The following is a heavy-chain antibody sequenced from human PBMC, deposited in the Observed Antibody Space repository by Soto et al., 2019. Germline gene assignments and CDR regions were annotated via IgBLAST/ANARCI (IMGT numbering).Heavy chain of an antibody. Sequence: SETLSLTCAVYGGSFSGYYWSWIRQPPGKGLEWIGEINHSGSTNYNPSLKSRVTISVDTSKNQFSLKLSSVTAADTAVYYCARGGRYCSGGSCYRGMGCYYMDVWGKGTTVTVSS. CDR3: ARGGRYCSGGSCYRGMGCYYMDV. J-gene: IGHJ6*03. CDR2: INHSGST. D-gene: IGHD2-15*01. V-gene: IGHV4-34*01. CDR1: GGSFSGYY.